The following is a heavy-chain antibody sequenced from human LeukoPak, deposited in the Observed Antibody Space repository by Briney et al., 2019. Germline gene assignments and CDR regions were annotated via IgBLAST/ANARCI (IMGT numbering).Heavy chain of an antibody. CDR3: ARGPHLVGATIVSYYYYYGMDV. V-gene: IGHV1-69*04. J-gene: IGHJ6*02. D-gene: IGHD1-26*01. Sequence: SVKVSCKASGGTFSNYAISWVRQAPGQGLEWMGRIIPILGIANYAQKFQGRVTITADKSTSTAYMELSSLRSEDTAVYYRARGPHLVGATIVSYYYYYGMDVWGQGTTVTVSS. CDR2: IIPILGIA. CDR1: GGTFSNYA.